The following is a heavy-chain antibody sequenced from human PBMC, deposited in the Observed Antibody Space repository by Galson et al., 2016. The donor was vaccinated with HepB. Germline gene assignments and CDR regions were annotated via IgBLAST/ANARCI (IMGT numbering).Heavy chain of an antibody. CDR3: RRGASN. V-gene: IGHV3-7*04. J-gene: IGHJ4*02. CDR2: INQDGNAK. D-gene: IGHD1-26*01. CDR1: GFSFDDYA. Sequence: SLRLSCAASGFSFDDYAMNWVRQAPGKRLECVANINQDGNAKYYVDSVKGRFTISRDNAKNSLYLQMDTLRVEDTAVYYCRRGASNWGQGTLVTVSS.